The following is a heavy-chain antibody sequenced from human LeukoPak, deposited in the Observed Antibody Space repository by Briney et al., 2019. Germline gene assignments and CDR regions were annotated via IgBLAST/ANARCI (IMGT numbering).Heavy chain of an antibody. CDR1: GFTFSIYA. V-gene: IGHV3-64D*06. D-gene: IGHD3-16*01. J-gene: IGHJ3*02. Sequence: PGGSLRLSCSASGFTFSIYAMHWVRQAPGKGLEYLSGINNNGGTTNYADSVKGRFTISRDNFKSTLYLQMSSLRPEDTAVYYCVKTMVTFGGIIRADAFDIWGQGTMVTVSS. CDR3: VKTMVTFGGIIRADAFDI. CDR2: INNNGGTT.